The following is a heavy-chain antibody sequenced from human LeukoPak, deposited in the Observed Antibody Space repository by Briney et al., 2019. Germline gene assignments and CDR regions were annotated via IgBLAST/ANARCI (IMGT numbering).Heavy chain of an antibody. D-gene: IGHD6-13*01. Sequence: GSLRLSCAVYGGSFSGYYWSWIRQPPGKGLEWIGEINHSGSTNYNPSLKSRVTISVDTSKNQFSLKLSSVTAADTAVYYCARHDSAPSQRIAAAGLNWFDPWGQGTLVTVSS. V-gene: IGHV4-34*01. CDR3: ARHDSAPSQRIAAAGLNWFDP. CDR1: GGSFSGYY. J-gene: IGHJ5*02. CDR2: INHSGST.